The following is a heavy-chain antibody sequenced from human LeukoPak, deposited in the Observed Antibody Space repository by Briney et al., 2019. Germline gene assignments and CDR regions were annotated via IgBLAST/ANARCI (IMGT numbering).Heavy chain of an antibody. J-gene: IGHJ4*02. V-gene: IGHV3-53*01. D-gene: IGHD1-26*01. CDR1: GFTVSSNY. CDR3: ARYNSGSLLDY. Sequence: GGSLRLSCAASGFTVSSNYMSWVRQAPGKGLEWVSVIYSGGSTYYADSVKGRFTISRDNSKNTLYLQMNSLRAEDTAVYYCARYNSGSLLDYWGQGTLVTVSS. CDR2: IYSGGST.